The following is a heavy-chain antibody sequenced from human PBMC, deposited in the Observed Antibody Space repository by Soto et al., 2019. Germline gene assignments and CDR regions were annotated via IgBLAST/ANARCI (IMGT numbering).Heavy chain of an antibody. CDR1: GFTFSSYE. CDR3: ARDSEKTPYGDYEGFDY. Sequence: EVQLVESGGGLVQPGGSLRLSCAASGFTFSSYEMNWVRQAPGKGLEWVSYISSSGSTIYYADSVKGRFTISRDNAKNSLYLQMNSLRAEDTAVYDCARDSEKTPYGDYEGFDYWGQGTLVTVSS. CDR2: ISSSGSTI. D-gene: IGHD4-17*01. J-gene: IGHJ4*02. V-gene: IGHV3-48*03.